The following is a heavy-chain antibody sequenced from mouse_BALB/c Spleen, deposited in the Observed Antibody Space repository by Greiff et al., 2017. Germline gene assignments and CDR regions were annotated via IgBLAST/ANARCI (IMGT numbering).Heavy chain of an antibody. V-gene: IGHV1-9*01. J-gene: IGHJ3*01. Sequence: QVQLQQSGAELMKPGASVKISCKATGYTFSSYWIEWVKQRPGHGLEWIGEILPGSGSTNYNEKFKGKATFTADTSSNPAYMQLSSLTSEDSAVYYCAMGAYGNYPFAYWGQGTLVTVSA. CDR3: AMGAYGNYPFAY. CDR2: ILPGSGST. CDR1: GYTFSSYW. D-gene: IGHD2-1*01.